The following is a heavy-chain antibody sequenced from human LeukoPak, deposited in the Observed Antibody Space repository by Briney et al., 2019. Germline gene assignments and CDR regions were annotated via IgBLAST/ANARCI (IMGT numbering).Heavy chain of an antibody. V-gene: IGHV1-69*05. D-gene: IGHD5-24*01. J-gene: IGHJ4*02. CDR3: VRGRDGYNHFDS. CDR2: FLPIFGTT. CDR1: GGAFRRLD. Sequence: SLKVSCKASGGAFRRLDLSWVRQAPGRGLEWMGGFLPIFGTTNYAHKFQGRVTITTDEATSTAYMDLTSLKSDDTAVYYCVRGRDGYNHFDSWGQGTQVTVSS.